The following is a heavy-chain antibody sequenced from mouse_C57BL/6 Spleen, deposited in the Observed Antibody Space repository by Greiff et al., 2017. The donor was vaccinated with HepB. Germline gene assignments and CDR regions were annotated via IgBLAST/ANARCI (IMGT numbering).Heavy chain of an antibody. D-gene: IGHD1-1*01. V-gene: IGHV1-64*01. CDR1: GYTFTSYW. CDR3: AGGGSSPWFAY. J-gene: IGHJ3*01. CDR2: IHPNSGST. Sequence: QVQLQQPGAELVKPGASVKLSCKASGYTFTSYWMHWVKQRPGQGLEWIGMIHPNSGSTNYNEKFKGKATLTSDTSSSTAYMQLSSLTSEDSAIYFCAGGGSSPWFAYWGQGTLVTVSA.